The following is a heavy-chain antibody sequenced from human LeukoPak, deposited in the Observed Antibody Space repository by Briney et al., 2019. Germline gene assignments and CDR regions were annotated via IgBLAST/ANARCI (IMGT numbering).Heavy chain of an antibody. D-gene: IGHD3-10*01. V-gene: IGHV4-39*07. CDR3: ARGGSSYYYYYMDV. CDR2: IYYSGST. Sequence: PSETLSLTCTVSGGSISSSSYYWGWIRQPPGKGLEWIGSIYYSGSTYYNPSLKSRVTISVDTSKNQFSLQLNSVTPEDTAVYYCARGGSSYYYYYMDVWGKGTTVTISS. CDR1: GGSISSSSYY. J-gene: IGHJ6*03.